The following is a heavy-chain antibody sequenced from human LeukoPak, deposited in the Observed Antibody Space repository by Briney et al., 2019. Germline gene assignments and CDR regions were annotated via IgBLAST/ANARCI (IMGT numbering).Heavy chain of an antibody. D-gene: IGHD5-24*01. CDR3: ARRGDDYKFDY. Sequence: GESLKISCEGSGYRFASYWIGWVRQMPGKGLEWMGIIYPGDSDTRYSPSLQGQATTSADKSITTAYLQWSSLKASDTGIYYCARRGDDYKFDYWGQGTLVTVSS. CDR2: IYPGDSDT. CDR1: GYRFASYW. J-gene: IGHJ4*02. V-gene: IGHV5-51*01.